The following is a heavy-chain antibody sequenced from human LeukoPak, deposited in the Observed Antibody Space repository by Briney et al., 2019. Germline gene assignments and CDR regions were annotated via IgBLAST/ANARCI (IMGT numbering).Heavy chain of an antibody. J-gene: IGHJ4*02. V-gene: IGHV4-39*07. D-gene: IGHD3-10*01. Sequence: SETLSLTCTVSGGSISSSSYYWGWIRQPPGKGLEWIGSIYYSGSTYYNPSLKSRVTISVDTSKNQFSLKLSSVTAADTAVYYCARGSHYYGSGSYYPFDYWGQGTLVTVSS. CDR2: IYYSGST. CDR1: GGSISSSSYY. CDR3: ARGSHYYGSGSYYPFDY.